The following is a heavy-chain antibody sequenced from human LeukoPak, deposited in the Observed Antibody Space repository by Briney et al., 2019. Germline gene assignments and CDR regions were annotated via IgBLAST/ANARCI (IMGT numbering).Heavy chain of an antibody. J-gene: IGHJ5*02. CDR2: IYYSGST. CDR3: ARGHRPSYGYYKGSGFDP. V-gene: IGHV4-59*12. Sequence: SETLSLTCTVSGGSISSYYWSWIRQPPGKGLEWIGYIYYSGSTNYNPSLKSRVTISVDTSKNQFSLKLSSVTAADTAVYYCARGHRPSYGYYKGSGFDPWGQGTLVTVSS. CDR1: GGSISSYY. D-gene: IGHD5-18*01.